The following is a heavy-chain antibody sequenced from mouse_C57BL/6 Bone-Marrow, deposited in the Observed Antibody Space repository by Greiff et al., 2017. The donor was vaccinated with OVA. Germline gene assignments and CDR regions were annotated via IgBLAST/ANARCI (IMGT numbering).Heavy chain of an antibody. CDR3: AKMWYFEV. J-gene: IGHJ1*03. CDR1: GYTFTSYW. V-gene: IGHV1-64*01. CDR2: IHPYSGCT. Sequence: QVQLQQSGAELVKPGASVKLSCKASGYTFTSYWMHWVKQRPGQGLAWIGMIHPYSGCTTYNEKFKRKATLTVDKSSSTAYMQLSSLTSEDSAVYYGAKMWYFEVWGTGTTVTVSS.